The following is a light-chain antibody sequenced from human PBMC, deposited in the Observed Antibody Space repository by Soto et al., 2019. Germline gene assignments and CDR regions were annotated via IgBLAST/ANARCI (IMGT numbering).Light chain of an antibody. CDR3: QQYNSYSWT. V-gene: IGKV1-5*03. Sequence: DIQMTQSPSTLSASVGDRVTITCRASQSISSWLAWYQQKPGKAPKLLIYKASSLESGVPSRFSGSGSGTDFTITISSLPTDDFATYYWQQYNSYSWTFGQGTKVEIK. J-gene: IGKJ1*01. CDR2: KAS. CDR1: QSISSW.